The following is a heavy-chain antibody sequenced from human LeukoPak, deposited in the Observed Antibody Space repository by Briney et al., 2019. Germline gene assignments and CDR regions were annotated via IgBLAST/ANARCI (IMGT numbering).Heavy chain of an antibody. D-gene: IGHD3-10*01. J-gene: IGHJ4*02. V-gene: IGHV3-23*01. CDR3: ANHRSAFEF. Sequence: GGSLRLSCSAAGFTFSIYGMSWVRQSPGKGLEWVSTISGSASGHITNYTDSVKGRFTISRDNYKNTLDLQMNSLRVEDTAVYYCANHRSAFEFWGQGTLVTVSS. CDR1: GFTFSIYG. CDR2: ISGSASGHIT.